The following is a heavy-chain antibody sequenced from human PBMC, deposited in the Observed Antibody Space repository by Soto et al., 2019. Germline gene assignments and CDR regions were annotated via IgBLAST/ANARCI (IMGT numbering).Heavy chain of an antibody. CDR1: GGSISSGGYY. V-gene: IGHV4-31*03. CDR2: IYYSGST. Sequence: QVQLQESGPGLVKPSQTLSLTCTVSGGSISSGGYYWSWIRQHPGKGLEWIGYIYYSGSTYYNPTLKSRVTISVDTSKNQFSLKLSSVTAADTAVYYCARGRGWFGELLYPTLRWGQGTLVTVSS. CDR3: ARGRGWFGELLYPTLR. D-gene: IGHD3-10*01. J-gene: IGHJ4*02.